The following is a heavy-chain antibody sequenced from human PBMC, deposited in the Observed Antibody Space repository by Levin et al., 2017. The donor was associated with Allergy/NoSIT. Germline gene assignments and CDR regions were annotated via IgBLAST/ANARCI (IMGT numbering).Heavy chain of an antibody. CDR3: ARARPDVVATASYDY. CDR2: ISSSSSYI. CDR1: GFTFSSYS. J-gene: IGHJ4*02. D-gene: IGHD5-12*01. Sequence: GGSLRLSCAASGFTFSSYSMNWVRQAPGKGLEWVSSISSSSSYIYYADSVKGRFTISRDNAKNSLYLQMNSLRAEDTAVYYCARARPDVVATASYDYWGQGTLVTVSS. V-gene: IGHV3-21*01.